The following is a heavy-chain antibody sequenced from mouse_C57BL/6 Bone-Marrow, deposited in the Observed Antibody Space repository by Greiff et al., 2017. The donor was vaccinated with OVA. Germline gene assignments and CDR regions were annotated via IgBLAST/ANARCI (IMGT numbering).Heavy chain of an antibody. CDR3: ARQGNYEWFAY. V-gene: IGHV5-15*01. CDR1: GFTFSDHV. Sequence: EVKLVESGGGLVQPGGSLKLSCAASGFTFSDHVMAWVRQAPRKGPEWVAFISNLAYSIYYADTVTGRFTISRENAKNTLYLEMSSLRSEDTAMYYCARQGNYEWFAYWGQGTLVTVSA. J-gene: IGHJ3*01. CDR2: ISNLAYSI. D-gene: IGHD2-1*01.